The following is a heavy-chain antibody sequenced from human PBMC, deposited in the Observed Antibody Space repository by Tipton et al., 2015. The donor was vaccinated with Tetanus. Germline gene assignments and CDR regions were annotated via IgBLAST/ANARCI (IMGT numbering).Heavy chain of an antibody. Sequence: QLVQSGAEVKKPGASVKVSRKASGYTFTSYGISWVRQAPGQGLEWMGWISAYNGNKNYAQKLQGRVTMTTDTSTSTAYMELRSLRSDDTAVYYCARDRVAAAGTYYYGMDVWGQGTTVTVSS. J-gene: IGHJ6*02. V-gene: IGHV1-18*04. CDR1: GYTFTSYG. CDR2: ISAYNGNK. CDR3: ARDRVAAAGTYYYGMDV. D-gene: IGHD6-13*01.